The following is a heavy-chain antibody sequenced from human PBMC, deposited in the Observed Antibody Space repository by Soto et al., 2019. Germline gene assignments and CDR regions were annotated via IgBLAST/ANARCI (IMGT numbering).Heavy chain of an antibody. CDR3: ARAREYSSSRDAFDI. V-gene: IGHV3-30-3*01. CDR1: GFTFSSYA. CDR2: ISYDGSNK. Sequence: GGSLRLSCAASGFTFSSYAMHWVRQAPGKGLEWVAVISYDGSNKYYADSVKGRFTISRDNSKNTLYLQMNSLRAEDTAVYYCARAREYSSSRDAFDIWGQGTMVTVSS. D-gene: IGHD6-13*01. J-gene: IGHJ3*02.